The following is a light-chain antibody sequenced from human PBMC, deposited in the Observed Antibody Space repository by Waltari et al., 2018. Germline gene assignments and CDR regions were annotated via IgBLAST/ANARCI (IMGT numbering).Light chain of an antibody. CDR3: NSYTGSSSWV. CDR1: SSDIGFYNY. CDR2: DVS. V-gene: IGLV2-14*03. Sequence: QSALTQPASVSGSPGPSITISCYGTSSDIGFYNYVSWYQHHPGKAPTLMIYDVSQRPSGVSDRFSGSKSGNTASLTISGLQAEDEADYYCNSYTGSSSWVFGGGTKVTVL. J-gene: IGLJ3*02.